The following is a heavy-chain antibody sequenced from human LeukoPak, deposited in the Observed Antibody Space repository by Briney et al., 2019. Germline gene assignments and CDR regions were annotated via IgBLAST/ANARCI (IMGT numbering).Heavy chain of an antibody. CDR2: ISGSGGST. V-gene: IGHV3-23*01. CDR1: GFTFSSYA. D-gene: IGHD6-19*01. J-gene: IGHJ4*02. Sequence: PGGSLRLSCAASGFTFSSYAMSWVRQAPGKGLEWVSAISGSGGSTYYADSVKGRFTISRDNSKNTLYLQMNSLRAEDTAVYYCAKAKGSGSGWTPPTRFDYWGQGTLVTVSS. CDR3: AKAKGSGSGWTPPTRFDY.